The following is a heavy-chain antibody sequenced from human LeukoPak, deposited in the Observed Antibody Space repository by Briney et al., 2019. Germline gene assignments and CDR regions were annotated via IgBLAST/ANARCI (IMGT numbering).Heavy chain of an antibody. J-gene: IGHJ4*02. Sequence: ASVKVSCKASGYTFTSYGISWVRRAPGQGLEWMGWISAYNGNTNYAQKLQGRVTMTTDTSTSTAYMELRSLRSDDTAVYYCARDSYSYGYLYYFDYWGQGTLVTVSS. CDR3: ARDSYSYGYLYYFDY. CDR1: GYTFTSYG. D-gene: IGHD5-18*01. V-gene: IGHV1-18*01. CDR2: ISAYNGNT.